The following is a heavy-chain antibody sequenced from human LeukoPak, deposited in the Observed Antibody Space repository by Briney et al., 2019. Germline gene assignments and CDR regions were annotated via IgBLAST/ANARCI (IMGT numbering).Heavy chain of an antibody. J-gene: IGHJ4*02. CDR3: VRLRRSSATGGYYYYYDY. Sequence: PGGSLRLSCGASGFTFSSFSMNWVRQAPGKGQEWVSSITPTSSYIYYADSVRGQFTISRDNAKNSLFLQMDSLSAEDTAVYYCVRLRRSSATGGYYYYYDYWGQGILVTVSS. D-gene: IGHD3-22*01. CDR1: GFTFSSFS. V-gene: IGHV3-21*01. CDR2: ITPTSSYI.